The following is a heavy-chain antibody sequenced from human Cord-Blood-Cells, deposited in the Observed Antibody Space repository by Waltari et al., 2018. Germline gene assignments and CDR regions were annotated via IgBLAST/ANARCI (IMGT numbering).Heavy chain of an antibody. D-gene: IGHD2-2*01. CDR3: ARGRYSCYDY. V-gene: IGHV4-38-2*02. Sequence: QVQLQESGPGLVTPSETLSLPCTVSGYSISSGYYWGWIRQPPGKGLEWIGSIYHSGSTYYNPSLKSRVTISVDTSKNQFSLKLSSVTAADTAVYYCARGRYSCYDYWGQGTLVTVSS. J-gene: IGHJ4*02. CDR2: IYHSGST. CDR1: GYSISSGYY.